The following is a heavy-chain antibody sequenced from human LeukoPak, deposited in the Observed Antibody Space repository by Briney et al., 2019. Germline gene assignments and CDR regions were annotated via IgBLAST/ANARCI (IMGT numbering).Heavy chain of an antibody. CDR1: GYTFTSYG. Sequence: ASVKVSCKASGYTFTSYGISWVRQAPGQGLEWMGWISAYNGNTNYAQKFQGRVTITTDESTSTAYMELSSLRSEDTAVYYCARDYGDYGNWFDPWGQGTLVTVSS. CDR3: ARDYGDYGNWFDP. V-gene: IGHV1-18*01. CDR2: ISAYNGNT. D-gene: IGHD4-17*01. J-gene: IGHJ5*02.